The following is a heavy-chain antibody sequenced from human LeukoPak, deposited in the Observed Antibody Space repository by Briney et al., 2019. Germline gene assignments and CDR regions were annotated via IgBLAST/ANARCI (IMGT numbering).Heavy chain of an antibody. Sequence: GGSLRLSCAASGFTFSDYYMSWIRQAPGKGLERVSYISSSGSTIYYADSVKGRFTISRDNAKNSLYLQMNSLRAEDTAVYYCARYCSSTSCYARGLLSYYYGMDVWGQGTTATVSS. CDR3: ARYCSSTSCYARGLLSYYYGMDV. V-gene: IGHV3-11*01. J-gene: IGHJ6*02. CDR2: ISSSGSTI. CDR1: GFTFSDYY. D-gene: IGHD2-2*01.